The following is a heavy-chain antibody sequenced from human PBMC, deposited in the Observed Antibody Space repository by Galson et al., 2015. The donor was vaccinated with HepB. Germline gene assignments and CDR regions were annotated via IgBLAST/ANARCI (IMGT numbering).Heavy chain of an antibody. V-gene: IGHV3-48*01. D-gene: IGHD3-10*01. CDR3: ARGAEVTMVQGVIDY. CDR1: GFTFSSYS. CDR2: ISSSSSTI. Sequence: SLRLSCAASGFTFSSYSMNWVRQAPGKGLEWVSYISSSSSTIYYADSVKGRFTISRDNAKNSLYLQMNSLRAEDTAVYYCARGAEVTMVQGVIDYWGQGTLVTVSS. J-gene: IGHJ4*02.